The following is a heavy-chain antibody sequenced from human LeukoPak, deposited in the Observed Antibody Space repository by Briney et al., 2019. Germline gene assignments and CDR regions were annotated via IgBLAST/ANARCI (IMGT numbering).Heavy chain of an antibody. CDR1: GYSFTSYW. J-gene: IGHJ6*02. D-gene: IGHD6-13*01. CDR2: IYPGDSDT. V-gene: IGHV5-51*01. CDR3: ARSGSSSWYRNGMDV. Sequence: GESLKISCKGSGYSFTSYWIGCVRQMPGKGLEWMGIIYPGDSDTRYSPSFQGQVTISADKSISTAYLQWSSLKASDTAMYYCARSGSSSWYRNGMDVWGQGTTVTVSS.